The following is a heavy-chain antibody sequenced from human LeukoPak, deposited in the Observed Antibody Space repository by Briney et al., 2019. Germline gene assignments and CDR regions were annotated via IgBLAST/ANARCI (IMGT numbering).Heavy chain of an antibody. V-gene: IGHV1-2*04. CDR1: GYTFTGYY. D-gene: IGHD3-22*01. CDR2: INPNSGGT. CDR3: ARDYYDSSGYEVNYFDY. J-gene: IGHJ4*02. Sequence: ASVKVSCKASGYTFTGYYMHWVRQAPGQGLEWMGWINPNSGGTNYAQKFQGWVTMTRDTSISTAYMELSRLRSDDTAVYYCARDYYDSSGYEVNYFDYWGQGTLVTVSS.